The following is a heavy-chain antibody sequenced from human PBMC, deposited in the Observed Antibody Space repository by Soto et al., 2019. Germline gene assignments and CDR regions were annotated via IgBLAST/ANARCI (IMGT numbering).Heavy chain of an antibody. CDR1: GFAFSSYW. V-gene: IGHV3-74*01. D-gene: IGHD2-2*01. CDR3: AKVSRGIGVVPAALN. J-gene: IGHJ4*02. CDR2: INSDGSST. Sequence: GGSLRLSCAASGFAFSSYWMHWVRQAPGKGLVWVSRINSDGSSTSYADSVKGRFTISRDNSKNTLYLQMNSLRAEDTAVYYCAKVSRGIGVVPAALNWGQGTLVTVSS.